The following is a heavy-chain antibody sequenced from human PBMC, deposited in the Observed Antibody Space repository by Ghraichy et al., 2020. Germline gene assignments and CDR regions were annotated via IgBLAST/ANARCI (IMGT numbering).Heavy chain of an antibody. V-gene: IGHV6-1*01. J-gene: IGHJ5*02. CDR1: GDSVSSNSAA. Sequence: SQTLSLTCAISGDSVSSNSAAWHWIRQSPSRGLEWLGRTYYRSKWYNDYAISVKSRITINVDTSKNQFSLHLNSVTPEDTAVYHCAREAVVTGKGGNWFDPWGQGTLVTVSS. CDR2: TYYRSKWYN. CDR3: AREAVVTGKGGNWFDP. D-gene: IGHD6-19*01.